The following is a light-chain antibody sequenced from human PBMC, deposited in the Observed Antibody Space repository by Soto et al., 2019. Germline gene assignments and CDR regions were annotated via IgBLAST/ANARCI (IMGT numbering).Light chain of an antibody. Sequence: EIVLTQSPGTLSLSPGERATLSCRASQSVSSSYLAWYQQKPGQAPRLLIYGASSRATGIPDRFSGSGCGTEFTLTIRRLEPEDCAVYYCQQYGSSPVTFGQGTKVEIK. CDR1: QSVSSSY. CDR2: GAS. V-gene: IGKV3-20*01. CDR3: QQYGSSPVT. J-gene: IGKJ1*01.